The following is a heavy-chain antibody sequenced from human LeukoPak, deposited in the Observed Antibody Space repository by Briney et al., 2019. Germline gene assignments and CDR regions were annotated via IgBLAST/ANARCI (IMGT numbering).Heavy chain of an antibody. D-gene: IGHD2-2*01. CDR3: AREVVPAAMPLYYFDY. J-gene: IGHJ4*02. CDR1: GRSISRGDYY. V-gene: IGHV4-30-4*08. CDR2: IYYSGST. Sequence: PSETLSLTCTVSGRSISRGDYYWSWIRQPPGKGLEWIGYIYYSGSTHYNPTPKTRVTISADTSKNQFSLKLSSVTAADTAVYYCAREVVPAAMPLYYFDYWGQGTLVTVSS.